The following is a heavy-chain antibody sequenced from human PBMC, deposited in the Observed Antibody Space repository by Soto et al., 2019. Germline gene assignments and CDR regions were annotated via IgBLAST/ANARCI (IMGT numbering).Heavy chain of an antibody. CDR3: AKDWDWRHDYGDNTLTAFDY. Sequence: QPGGSLRLSCAASGFTFSSYGMHWVRQAPGKGLEWVAVISYDGSNKYCADSVKGRFTISRDNSKNTLYLQTNSLRAEDTAVYYCAKDWDWRHDYGDNTLTAFDYWGQGTLVTVSS. CDR2: ISYDGSNK. V-gene: IGHV3-30*18. CDR1: GFTFSSYG. J-gene: IGHJ4*02. D-gene: IGHD4-17*01.